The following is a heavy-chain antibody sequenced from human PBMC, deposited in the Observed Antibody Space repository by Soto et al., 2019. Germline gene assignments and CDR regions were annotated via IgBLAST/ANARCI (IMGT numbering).Heavy chain of an antibody. J-gene: IGHJ3*01. CDR2: ISSGSDYI. V-gene: IGHV3-21*01. CDR3: ASSPVGDAFNV. Sequence: EVQLVESGGGLVKPGGSLRLSCAASGFTFSSYSMNWVRQAPGKGLEWVSSISSGSDYIFYADSVKGRFTISRDNAKNSLFLQMNSLTVEVTAVYYCASSPVGDAFNVWGQGTVVTVSS. CDR1: GFTFSSYS.